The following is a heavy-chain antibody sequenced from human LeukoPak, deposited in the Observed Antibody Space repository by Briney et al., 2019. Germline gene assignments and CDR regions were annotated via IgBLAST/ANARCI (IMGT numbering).Heavy chain of an antibody. V-gene: IGHV4-39*07. J-gene: IGHJ5*02. Sequence: NASETLSLTCTVSGGSISSSSYYWGWIRQPPGKGLEWIGSIYYSGSTYYNPSLKSRVTISVDTSKNQFSLKLSSVTAADTAVYYCARDTGYSGYDYWGPGDNLPNWFDPWGQGTLVTVSS. D-gene: IGHD5-12*01. CDR3: ARDTGYSGYDYWGPGDNLPNWFDP. CDR1: GGSISSSSYY. CDR2: IYYSGST.